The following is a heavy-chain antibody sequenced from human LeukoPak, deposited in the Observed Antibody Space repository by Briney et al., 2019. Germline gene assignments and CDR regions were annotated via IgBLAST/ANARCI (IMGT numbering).Heavy chain of an antibody. Sequence: PETLSLTCTVSGGSISSHYWSWIRQPPGKGLEWIGYIYYSGSTNYNPSLKSRVTISVDTSKNQFSLKLSSVTAADTAVYYCARAKYPGELSHWGQGTLVTVSS. D-gene: IGHD3-16*02. CDR3: ARAKYPGELSH. CDR2: IYYSGST. J-gene: IGHJ4*02. CDR1: GGSISSHY. V-gene: IGHV4-59*11.